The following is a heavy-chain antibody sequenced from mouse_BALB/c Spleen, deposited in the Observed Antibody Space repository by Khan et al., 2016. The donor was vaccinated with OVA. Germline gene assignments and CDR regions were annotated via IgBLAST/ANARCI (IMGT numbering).Heavy chain of an antibody. CDR1: GYTFTNYW. CDR2: IYPGGGYI. D-gene: IGHD3-1*01. CDR3: TRWATWYFDV. J-gene: IGHJ1*01. Sequence: VQLQQSGVELVRPGTSVKISCKASGYTFTNYWLGWVKQRPGHGLEWIGDIYPGGGYINYNEKFKGKATLTAGTSSSTAYIQLSSLTSEDSAVYVCTRWATWYFDVWGAGTTVTVSS. V-gene: IGHV1-63*02.